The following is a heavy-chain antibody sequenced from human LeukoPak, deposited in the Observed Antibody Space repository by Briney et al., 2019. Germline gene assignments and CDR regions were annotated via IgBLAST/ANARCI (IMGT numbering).Heavy chain of an antibody. CDR3: TPDGWLPPYYYHYSGMDV. Sequence: PGGSLRLSCAASGFTFSNAWMSWVRQAPGKGLEWVGRIKSKTDGGTTDYAAPVKGRFTISRDDSKNTLYLQMNSLKTEDTAVYYRTPDGWLPPYYYHYSGMDVWGQGTTVTVSS. CDR1: GFTFSNAW. CDR2: IKSKTDGGTT. D-gene: IGHD5-12*01. V-gene: IGHV3-15*01. J-gene: IGHJ6*02.